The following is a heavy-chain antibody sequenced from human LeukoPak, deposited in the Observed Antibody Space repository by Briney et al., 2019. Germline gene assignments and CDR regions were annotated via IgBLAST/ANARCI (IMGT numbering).Heavy chain of an antibody. CDR3: AKDGS. CDR1: GFTFDDYA. Sequence: GRSLRLSCAASGFTFDDYAMHWVRQAPGKGLEWVSGISWNSGSIGYADSVRGRFTISRDNAKNSLYLQMNSLRAEDTALYYCAKDGSWGQGTLVTVFS. V-gene: IGHV3-9*01. CDR2: ISWNSGSI. J-gene: IGHJ4*02.